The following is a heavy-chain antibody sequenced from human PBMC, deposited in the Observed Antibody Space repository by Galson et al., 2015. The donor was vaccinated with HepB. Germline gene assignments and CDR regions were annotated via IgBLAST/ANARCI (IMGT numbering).Heavy chain of an antibody. V-gene: IGHV3-11*06. Sequence: SLRLSCAASGFTFSDYYMSWIRQAPGKGLEWVSYISSSSSYTNYADSVKGRFTISRDNAKNSLYLQMNSLRAEDTAVYYCARVRVGEVPAAHPTNWFDPWGQGTLVTVSS. CDR2: ISSSSSYT. D-gene: IGHD2-2*01. CDR1: GFTFSDYY. J-gene: IGHJ5*02. CDR3: ARVRVGEVPAAHPTNWFDP.